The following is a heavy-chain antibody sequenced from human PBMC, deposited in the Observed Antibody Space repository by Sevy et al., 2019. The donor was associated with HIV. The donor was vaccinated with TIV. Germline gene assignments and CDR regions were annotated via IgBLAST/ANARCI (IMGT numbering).Heavy chain of an antibody. J-gene: IGHJ4*02. V-gene: IGHV1-69*06. Sequence: SVKVSCKASGGTFSSYAISWVRQAPGQGLEWMGGIIPIFGTANYAQKFQGRVTTTADKSTSTAYMELSSLRSEDTAVYYCARVGITIIGGFDYWGQGTLVTVSS. CDR3: ARVGITIIGGFDY. CDR1: GGTFSSYA. CDR2: IIPIFGTA. D-gene: IGHD3-3*01.